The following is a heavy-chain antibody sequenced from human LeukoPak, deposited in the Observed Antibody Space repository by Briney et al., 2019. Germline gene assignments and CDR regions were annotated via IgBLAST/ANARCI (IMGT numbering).Heavy chain of an antibody. V-gene: IGHV3-33*06. CDR1: GFTFSSYG. CDR2: IWFDGSNK. Sequence: GGSLRLSCTASGFTFSSYGMHWVRQAPGKGLEWVAVIWFDGSNKYYADSVKGRLTISRDNSKSTLYLQMNSLRAENTAVYYCAKAVAATGHYYFGMDVWGQGTTVTVSS. D-gene: IGHD6-19*01. J-gene: IGHJ6*02. CDR3: AKAVAATGHYYFGMDV.